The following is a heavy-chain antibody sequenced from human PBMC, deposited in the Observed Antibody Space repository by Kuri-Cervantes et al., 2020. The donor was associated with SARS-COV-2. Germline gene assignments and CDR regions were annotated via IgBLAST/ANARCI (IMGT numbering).Heavy chain of an antibody. CDR1: GFYFGDYY. D-gene: IGHD5-18*01. CDR3: ARGIHEGLDV. CDR2: ISSSGTYI. V-gene: IGHV3-11*06. J-gene: IGHJ6*02. Sequence: GESLKISCAVSGFYFGDYYMSWIRQAPGKGLGWISFISSSGTYINYADSVKGRFTISRDGAKNSLYLQMHSLRADDTAVYYCARGIHEGLDVWGPGTTVTVSS.